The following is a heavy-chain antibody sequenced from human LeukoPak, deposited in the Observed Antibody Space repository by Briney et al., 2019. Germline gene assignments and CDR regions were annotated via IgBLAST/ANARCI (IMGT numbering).Heavy chain of an antibody. Sequence: SETLSLTCSVSGYSITSGYYWGWIRQPPGKGLEWIGSTYHSGRTDYNPSLKSRVTISEDTSKNQFSLKLSSVTAADTAVYYCARTKVLPDYYDNSGGFDYWGQGTLVTVSS. V-gene: IGHV4-38-2*02. D-gene: IGHD3-22*01. J-gene: IGHJ4*02. CDR3: ARTKVLPDYYDNSGGFDY. CDR2: TYHSGRT. CDR1: GYSITSGYY.